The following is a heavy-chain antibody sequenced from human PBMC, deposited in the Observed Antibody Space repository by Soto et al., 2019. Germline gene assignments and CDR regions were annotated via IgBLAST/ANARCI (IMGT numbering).Heavy chain of an antibody. Sequence: GASVKVSCKASGYTFTSYGISWVRQAPGQGLEWMGWISAYNGNTNYAQKLQGRVTMTTDTSTSTAYMELRSLRSDDTAVYYCARGKMGCSSTSCYHYYYYYGMDVWDQGTTVTVSS. CDR2: ISAYNGNT. CDR3: ARGKMGCSSTSCYHYYYYYGMDV. J-gene: IGHJ6*02. CDR1: GYTFTSYG. D-gene: IGHD2-2*01. V-gene: IGHV1-18*01.